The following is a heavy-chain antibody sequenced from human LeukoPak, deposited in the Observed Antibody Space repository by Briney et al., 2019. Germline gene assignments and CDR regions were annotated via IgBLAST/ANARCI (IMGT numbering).Heavy chain of an antibody. V-gene: IGHV3-48*03. Sequence: PGGSLRLSCASSGFAFSDYEMNWVRQAPGKGLEWVSYISSSGSIIYYADSVKGRSTISRDNAKRSLFLHLNSLRVDDTAVYYCARTMWGFDYWGQGTLVTVSS. CDR2: ISSSGSII. CDR3: ARTMWGFDY. D-gene: IGHD7-27*01. J-gene: IGHJ4*02. CDR1: GFAFSDYE.